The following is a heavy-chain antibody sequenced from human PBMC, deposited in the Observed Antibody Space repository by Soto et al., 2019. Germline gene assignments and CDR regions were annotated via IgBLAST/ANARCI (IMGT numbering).Heavy chain of an antibody. Sequence: QVQLVQSGAEVKKPGASVKVYCKASGYTFTSYGISWVRQAPGQGLEWMGWISAYNGNTNYAQKLQGRVTMTTDTSTSTAYMELRSLRSDDTAVYYCARAPYYDILTRQNYYYYYYMDVWGKGTTVTVSS. CDR1: GYTFTSYG. J-gene: IGHJ6*03. CDR2: ISAYNGNT. CDR3: ARAPYYDILTRQNYYYYYYMDV. D-gene: IGHD3-9*01. V-gene: IGHV1-18*01.